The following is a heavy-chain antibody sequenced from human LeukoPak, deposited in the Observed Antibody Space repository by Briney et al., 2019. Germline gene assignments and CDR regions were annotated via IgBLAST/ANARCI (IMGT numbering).Heavy chain of an antibody. V-gene: IGHV4-39*01. CDR1: GGSISSSSYY. D-gene: IGHD3-22*01. Sequence: SETLSLTCTVSGGSISSSSYYWGWIRQPPGKGLEWIGSNYYSGSTYYNPSLKSRVTISVDTSKNQFSLKLSSVTAADTAVYYCARHGSSRSSGYLLDYWGQGTLVTVSS. CDR2: NYYSGST. CDR3: ARHGSSRSSGYLLDY. J-gene: IGHJ4*02.